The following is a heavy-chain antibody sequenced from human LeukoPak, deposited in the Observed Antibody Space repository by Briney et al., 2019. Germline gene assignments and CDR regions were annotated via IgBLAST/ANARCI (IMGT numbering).Heavy chain of an antibody. CDR2: IYYSGST. CDR3: ATGGRLSRTFDI. J-gene: IGHJ3*02. Sequence: SETLSLTCTVSGGSVSSGRYYWSWIRQPPGKGLEWIGYIYYSGSTNYNPSLKSRVTISVDTSKNQFSLKLSSVTAADTAVYYCATGGRLSRTFDIWGQGTMVTVSS. V-gene: IGHV4-61*01. D-gene: IGHD3-16*02. CDR1: GGSVSSGRYY.